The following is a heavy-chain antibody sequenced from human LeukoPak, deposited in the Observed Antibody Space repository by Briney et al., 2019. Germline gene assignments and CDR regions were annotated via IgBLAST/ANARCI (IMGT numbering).Heavy chain of an antibody. V-gene: IGHV3-53*01. D-gene: IGHD2-21*01. J-gene: IGHJ4*02. CDR2: IYSGGST. CDR1: GFTVSSNY. CDR3: ARSGGAYCGGDCYRRSFEY. Sequence: GGSLRLSCAASGFTVSSNYMSWVRQAPGKGLEWVSVIYSGGSTYYADSVKGRFTISRDNAKNSLYLQMNSLRAEDTAVYYCARSGGAYCGGDCYRRSFEYWGQGTLVAVSS.